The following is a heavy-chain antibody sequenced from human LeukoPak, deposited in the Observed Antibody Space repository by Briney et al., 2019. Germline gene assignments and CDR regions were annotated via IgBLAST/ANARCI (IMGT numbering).Heavy chain of an antibody. V-gene: IGHV1-18*01. D-gene: IGHD6-6*01. CDR1: GYTFNNYG. J-gene: IGHJ4*02. Sequence: ASVKVSCKASGYTFNNYGISWVRQAPGQGLEWMGWISGHSGQTNYPQKVQDRVTMTADTSTSTAYLELRSLRSDDPAVYFCVRDSPLLGEQLVRGDYWGQGTLVTVSS. CDR3: VRDSPLLGEQLVRGDY. CDR2: ISGHSGQT.